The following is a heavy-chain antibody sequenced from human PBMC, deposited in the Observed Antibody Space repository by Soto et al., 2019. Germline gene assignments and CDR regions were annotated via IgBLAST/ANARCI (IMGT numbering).Heavy chain of an antibody. V-gene: IGHV3-33*01. Sequence: QVQLVESGGGVVQPGRSLRLSCAASGFTFSSYVMHWVRQAPGKGLEWVAVIWYDGSNKYYADSVKGRFTISRDNSKNTLYLQMNSLRAEDTAVYYCARGIDCSGGSCYSGYYYYYMDVWGKGTTVTVSS. D-gene: IGHD2-15*01. CDR1: GFTFSSYV. CDR3: ARGIDCSGGSCYSGYYYYYMDV. J-gene: IGHJ6*03. CDR2: IWYDGSNK.